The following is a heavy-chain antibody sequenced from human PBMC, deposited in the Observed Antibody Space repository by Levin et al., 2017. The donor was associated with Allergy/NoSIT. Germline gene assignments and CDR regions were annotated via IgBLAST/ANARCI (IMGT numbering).Heavy chain of an antibody. Sequence: GASVKVSCAASGFTFNNYAMSWVRQAPGKGLEWVSAISGSGGSTYYPDSVKGRFTISRHNSKNTLYLQMNGLRAEDTAVYYCAKAPTGGCSGGSCYSGGYYFDYWGQGTLVTVSS. CDR3: AKAPTGGCSGGSCYSGGYYFDY. D-gene: IGHD2-15*01. CDR1: GFTFNNYA. V-gene: IGHV3-23*01. CDR2: ISGSGGST. J-gene: IGHJ4*02.